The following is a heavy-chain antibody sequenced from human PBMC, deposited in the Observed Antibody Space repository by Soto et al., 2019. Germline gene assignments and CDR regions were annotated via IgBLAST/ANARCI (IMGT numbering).Heavy chain of an antibody. CDR3: ASLPFPWGWFDT. Sequence: QVQLVESGGGLVKPGGSLRLSCAASGIVFSDYMSWVRQAPGKGLEWLSYISGSGRTIYSADSVKGRFTISRDTATNSLYLQMNTVRTADTAVYYCASLPFPWGWFDTWGQGTLVTVSS. J-gene: IGHJ5*02. D-gene: IGHD3-16*01. CDR1: GIVFSDY. V-gene: IGHV3-11*01. CDR2: ISGSGRTI.